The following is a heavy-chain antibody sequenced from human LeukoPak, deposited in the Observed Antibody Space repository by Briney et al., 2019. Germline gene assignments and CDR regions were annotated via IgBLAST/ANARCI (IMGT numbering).Heavy chain of an antibody. CDR3: AKDHDFQYYFDY. V-gene: IGHV3-23*01. CDR1: GFTFSSYA. J-gene: IGHJ4*02. CDR2: ISDSGHNT. Sequence: PGGSLRLSCAASGFTFSSYAMSWVRQVPGKGLEWVSVISDSGHNTYYADSVKGRFTISRDNSKNTVSLQMNSLRAEDTAVYYCAKDHDFQYYFDYWGQGTLVTVSS. D-gene: IGHD3-3*01.